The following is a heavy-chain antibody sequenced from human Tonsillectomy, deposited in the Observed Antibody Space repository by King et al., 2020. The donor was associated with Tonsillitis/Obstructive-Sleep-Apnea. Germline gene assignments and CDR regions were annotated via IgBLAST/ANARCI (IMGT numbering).Heavy chain of an antibody. CDR2: IYWDDDK. J-gene: IGHJ3*02. V-gene: IGHV2-5*02. D-gene: IGHD3-22*01. CDR3: AHSPHLYDSRDYYSESHAFDI. CDR1: GFSLTTSGVG. Sequence: ITLKESGPTLVKPTQSLTLTCTFSGFSLTTSGVGVGWIRQPPGKALEWLALIYWDDDKRYSPSLKSRLTITKDTSKNQVVLTMTNIDPVDTATYYCAHSPHLYDSRDYYSESHAFDIWGQGTMVTVSS.